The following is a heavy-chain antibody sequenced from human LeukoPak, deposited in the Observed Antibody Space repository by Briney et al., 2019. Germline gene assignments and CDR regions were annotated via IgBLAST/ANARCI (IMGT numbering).Heavy chain of an antibody. V-gene: IGHV3-30*02. CDR3: AKTSLSDASGHYYYMDV. J-gene: IGHJ6*03. CDR2: IRHDGRDK. Sequence: GGSLRLSCAASGFTFSNYNMHWVRQAPGKGLEWVTFIRHDGRDKYYADSVKARLTISRDNSQNTVSLQVNNLRLEDTALFYGAKTSLSDASGHYYYMDVWGKGTTVTVSS. D-gene: IGHD3-3*01. CDR1: GFTFSNYN.